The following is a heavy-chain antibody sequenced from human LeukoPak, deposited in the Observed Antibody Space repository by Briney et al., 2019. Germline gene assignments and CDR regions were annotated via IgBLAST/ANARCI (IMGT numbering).Heavy chain of an antibody. J-gene: IGHJ4*02. V-gene: IGHV3-30-3*01. CDR3: ARGNDYGGNSRYFDY. Sequence: PGGSLRLSCAASGFTFSSYAMHWVRQAPGKGLEWVAVISYDGSNKYYADPVKGRFTISRDDSKNTLYLQMNSLRAEDTAVYYCARGNDYGGNSRYFDYWGQGTLVTVSS. CDR2: ISYDGSNK. CDR1: GFTFSSYA. D-gene: IGHD4-23*01.